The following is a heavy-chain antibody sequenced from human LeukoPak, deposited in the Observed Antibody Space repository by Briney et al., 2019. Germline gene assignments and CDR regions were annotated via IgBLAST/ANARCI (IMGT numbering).Heavy chain of an antibody. Sequence: SETLSLTCAVYGGSFSGYYWSWIRQPPGKGLEWIGEINHSGSTNYNPSLKSRVTISVDKSKNQFSLKLSSVTAADTAVYYCARPVSSYSDAFDIWGQGTMVTVSS. CDR2: INHSGST. J-gene: IGHJ3*02. V-gene: IGHV4-34*01. D-gene: IGHD3-10*01. CDR3: ARPVSSYSDAFDI. CDR1: GGSFSGYY.